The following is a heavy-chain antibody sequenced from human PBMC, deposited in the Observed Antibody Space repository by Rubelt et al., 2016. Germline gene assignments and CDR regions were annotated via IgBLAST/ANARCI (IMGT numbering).Heavy chain of an antibody. CDR2: INTVTGNP. D-gene: IGHD5-24*01. V-gene: IGHV7-4-1*02. Sequence: GQGLEWMCYINTVTGNPTYAQDFTGRFVFSLATSVSTAFLQISRLKAEDTAVYYCARAAATIQFDYWGQGALVTVSS. J-gene: IGHJ4*02. CDR3: ARAAATIQFDY.